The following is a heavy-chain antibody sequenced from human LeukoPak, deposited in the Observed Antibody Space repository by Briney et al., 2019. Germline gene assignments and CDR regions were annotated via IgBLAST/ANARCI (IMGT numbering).Heavy chain of an antibody. CDR1: GGSISSSSYY. J-gene: IGHJ6*03. Sequence: SETLSLTCTVSGGSISSSSYYWAWIRQPPGKGLEWIGSIYDSGSSYYNPSLKSRVTISVDTSKNQFSLKLSSVTAADTAVYYCARGLEAVAGIRNYYYMDVWGKGTTVTVSS. D-gene: IGHD6-19*01. CDR2: IYDSGSS. V-gene: IGHV4-39*07. CDR3: ARGLEAVAGIRNYYYMDV.